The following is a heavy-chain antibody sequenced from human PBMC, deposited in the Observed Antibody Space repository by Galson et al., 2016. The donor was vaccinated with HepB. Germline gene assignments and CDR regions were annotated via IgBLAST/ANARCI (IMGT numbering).Heavy chain of an antibody. CDR1: GASISNYY. V-gene: IGHV4-59*01. D-gene: IGHD3-16*01. CDR2: IYDGGNT. J-gene: IGHJ4*02. CDR3: ARDTPSDVWGSEGYLDY. Sequence: SETLSLTCTVSGASISNYYWTWIRQSPGKGLEWIGNIYDGGNTNYNPSLESRVTISVDTSKYQFSLKLTSVTAADTAVYYCARDTPSDVWGSEGYLDYWGQGTLVAVSS.